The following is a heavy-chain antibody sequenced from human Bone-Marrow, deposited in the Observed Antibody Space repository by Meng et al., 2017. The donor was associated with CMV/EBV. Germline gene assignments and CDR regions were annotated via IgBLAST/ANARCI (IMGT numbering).Heavy chain of an antibody. Sequence: QVQLVESGXGVVQPXRSLRPXXXASGFTFSSYAMHWVRQAPGKGLEWVAVISYDGSNKYYADSVKGRFTISRDNSKNTLYLQMNSLRAEDTAVYYCARELLYNWNDDQFDYWGQGTLVNVSS. D-gene: IGHD1-20*01. CDR3: ARELLYNWNDDQFDY. CDR1: GFTFSSYA. V-gene: IGHV3-30-3*01. CDR2: ISYDGSNK. J-gene: IGHJ4*02.